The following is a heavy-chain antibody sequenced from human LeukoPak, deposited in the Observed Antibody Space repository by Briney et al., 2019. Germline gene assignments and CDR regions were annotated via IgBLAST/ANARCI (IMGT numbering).Heavy chain of an antibody. CDR3: ARNNGMDV. CDR1: GFALSSHW. V-gene: IGHV3-7*03. Sequence: GGSLRLSCAASGFALSSHWMTWVRQVPGRGPEWVASVNRDGSETYYLDSVKGRFTISKDNAKNSLYLQMNSLRAEDTALYHCARNNGMDVWGQGTTVIVSS. J-gene: IGHJ6*02. CDR2: VNRDGSET.